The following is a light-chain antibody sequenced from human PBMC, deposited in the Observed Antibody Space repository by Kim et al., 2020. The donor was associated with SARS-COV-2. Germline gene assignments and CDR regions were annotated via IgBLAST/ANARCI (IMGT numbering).Light chain of an antibody. CDR1: RGRSGSNS. Sequence: GQNVTFYCPRSRGRSGSNSVQWYHQRPGSFPTTVIYEDSQRPSGVPNRFSGSIDSSSNSASLTISGLKTEDEADDYGQSYDSTNQVFGGGTKLTVL. CDR2: EDS. CDR3: QSYDSTNQV. V-gene: IGLV6-57*01. J-gene: IGLJ3*02.